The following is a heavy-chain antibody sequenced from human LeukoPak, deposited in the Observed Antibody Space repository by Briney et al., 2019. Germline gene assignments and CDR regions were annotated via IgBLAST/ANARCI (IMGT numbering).Heavy chain of an antibody. Sequence: SETLSLTCAVYGGSFSGYYWSWIRQPPGKGPEWIGEINHSGSTNYNPSLKSRVTISVDTSKNQFSLKLSSVTAADTAVYYRARGHFYDYIWGSYRPDAFDIWGQGTMVTVSS. CDR2: INHSGST. CDR1: GGSFSGYY. CDR3: ARGHFYDYIWGSYRPDAFDI. V-gene: IGHV4-34*01. J-gene: IGHJ3*02. D-gene: IGHD3-16*02.